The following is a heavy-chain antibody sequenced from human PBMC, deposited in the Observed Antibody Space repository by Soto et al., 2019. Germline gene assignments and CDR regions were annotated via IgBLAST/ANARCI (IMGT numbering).Heavy chain of an antibody. CDR3: AILTLGYDFWSGRAEEFDY. CDR1: GFTFSSYG. CDR2: ISYDGSNK. D-gene: IGHD3-3*01. J-gene: IGHJ4*02. Sequence: QVQLVESGGGVVQPGRSLRLSCAASGFTFSSYGMHWVRQAPGKGLEWVAVISYDGSNKYYADSVKGRFTISRDNSKNTLYLQMNSLRAEDTAVYYCAILTLGYDFWSGRAEEFDYWGQGTLVTVSS. V-gene: IGHV3-30*03.